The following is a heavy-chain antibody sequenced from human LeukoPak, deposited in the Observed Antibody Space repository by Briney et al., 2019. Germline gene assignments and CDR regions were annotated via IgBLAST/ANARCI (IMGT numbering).Heavy chain of an antibody. CDR1: GYTFTSYD. V-gene: IGHV1-8*03. CDR2: MNPNSGNT. D-gene: IGHD3-22*01. Sequence: ASVKVSCKASGYTFTSYDINWVRQATGQGLEWMGWMNPNSGNTGYAQKFQGRVTITRNTSISTAYMELSSLRSEDTAVYYCAREKQAHYYDSSGYYVDYWGQGTPVTVSS. J-gene: IGHJ4*02. CDR3: AREKQAHYYDSSGYYVDY.